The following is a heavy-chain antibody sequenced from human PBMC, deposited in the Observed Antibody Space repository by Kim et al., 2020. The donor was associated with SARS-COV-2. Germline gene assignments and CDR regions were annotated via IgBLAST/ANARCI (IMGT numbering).Heavy chain of an antibody. CDR1: GFTFSAYD. V-gene: IGHV3-48*02. J-gene: IGHJ3*02. Sequence: GGSLRLSCATSGFTFSAYDMNWVRQPPWKGLEWLSFITKSSTTIYYADSVRGRFTISRDNAKNSLYLQMNSLKDEDTAVYYCVRDRMGGAFDIWGQGTMVTVSS. D-gene: IGHD3-16*01. CDR2: ITKSSTTI. CDR3: VRDRMGGAFDI.